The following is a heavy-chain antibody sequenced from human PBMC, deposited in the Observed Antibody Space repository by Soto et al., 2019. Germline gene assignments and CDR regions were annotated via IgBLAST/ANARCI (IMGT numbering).Heavy chain of an antibody. V-gene: IGHV3-23*01. D-gene: IGHD3-10*01. CDR2: ITNTGGDT. CDR3: ARGSTDSYPGSRIFVF. J-gene: IGHJ4*02. Sequence: PGGSLRLACLPSTITFGSRSMSWVRHAPGGGLEWVSTITNTGGDTKYADSVRGRFTMSQDNSKKTLYLQMNSLRVEDSALYYCARGSTDSYPGSRIFVFWGRGNLVTVPQ. CDR1: TITFGSRS.